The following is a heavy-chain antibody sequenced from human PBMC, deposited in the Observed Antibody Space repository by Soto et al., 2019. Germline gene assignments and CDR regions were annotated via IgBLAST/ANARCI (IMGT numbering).Heavy chain of an antibody. CDR2: INAGNGNT. CDR3: ARVSGYYLPDY. CDR1: GYTFTNYA. V-gene: IGHV1-3*05. D-gene: IGHD5-12*01. J-gene: IGHJ4*02. Sequence: QVQLVQSGAEEKKPGASVKVSCKASGYTFTNYAMHWVRQAPGQRLEGMGWINAGNGNTKYSQKFQGRVTITKDTSAITVYMELSSLRSEDTAVYYCARVSGYYLPDYWGQGTLVTVSS.